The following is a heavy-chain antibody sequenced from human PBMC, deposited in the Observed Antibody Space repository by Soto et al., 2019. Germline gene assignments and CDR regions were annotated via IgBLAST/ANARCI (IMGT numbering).Heavy chain of an antibody. Sequence: QLQLQESGSGLVKPSQTLSLTCAVSGVSISSGGYSWSWSRQPPGKCLEWIGYIYHSGSTYNNPSLKSLVTISVDRSKNQFPLELSSVTAAETAVKDWSSGPITGLGPYDASDIWGQGTMVTVSS. CDR2: IYHSGST. J-gene: IGHJ3*02. CDR3: SSGPITGLGPYDASDI. CDR1: GVSISSGGYS. D-gene: IGHD1-20*01. V-gene: IGHV4-30-2*01.